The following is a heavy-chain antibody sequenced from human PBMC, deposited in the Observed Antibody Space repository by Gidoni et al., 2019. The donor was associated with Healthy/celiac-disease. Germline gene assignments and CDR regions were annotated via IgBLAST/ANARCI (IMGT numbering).Heavy chain of an antibody. V-gene: IGHV3-30*18. CDR1: GFTFRSYG. Sequence: QVQLVESGGGVVQPGRSLRLSCAASGFTFRSYGMHWVRQAPGTGLEWVAVISYDGSNKYYADSVKGRFTISRDNSKNTLYLQMNSLRAEDTAVYYCAKDPQRSMIVVSNWFDPWGQGTLVTVSS. D-gene: IGHD3-22*01. J-gene: IGHJ5*02. CDR2: ISYDGSNK. CDR3: AKDPQRSMIVVSNWFDP.